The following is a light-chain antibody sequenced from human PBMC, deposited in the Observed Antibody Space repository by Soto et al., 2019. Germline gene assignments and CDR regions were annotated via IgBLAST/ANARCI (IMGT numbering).Light chain of an antibody. CDR3: QHYNSYSEA. CDR2: KAS. J-gene: IGKJ1*01. CDR1: HTIISW. V-gene: IGKV1-5*03. Sequence: VQMTQSPSTLSGSVGDIVTITCRASHTIISWLAWYQQKPWKAPKLLIYKASTLKSGVPSRFSGSGSGTEFTLTISSLQPDDFATYYCQHYNSYSEAFGQGTKVAIK.